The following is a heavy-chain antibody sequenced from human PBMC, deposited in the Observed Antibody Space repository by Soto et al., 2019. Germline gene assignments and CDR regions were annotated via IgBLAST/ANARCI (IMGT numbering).Heavy chain of an antibody. D-gene: IGHD6-13*01. CDR2: IWYDGSNK. CDR1: GFTFSSYG. Sequence: QVQLVESGGGVVQPGRSLRLSCAASGFTFSSYGMHWVRQAPGKGLEWVAVIWYDGSNKYYADSVKGRFTISRDNSKNTLYLQMNNLRDEDTAVYYCARESADRKGIAAAGTYYYYYMDVWGKGTTVTVSS. J-gene: IGHJ6*03. V-gene: IGHV3-33*01. CDR3: ARESADRKGIAAAGTYYYYYMDV.